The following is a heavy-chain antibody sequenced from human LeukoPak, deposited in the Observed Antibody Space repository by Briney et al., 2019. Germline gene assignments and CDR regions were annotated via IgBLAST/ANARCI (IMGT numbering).Heavy chain of an antibody. CDR3: AREVTNDAFDI. V-gene: IGHV3-23*01. CDR1: GFTFSSYA. Sequence: GGSLRLSCAASGFTFSSYAMSWVRQAPGKGLEWVSGISGSGGSTYYADSVKGRFTISRDNSKNTLFLQMSSLRADDTALYYCAREVTNDAFDIWGQGTMVTVSS. D-gene: IGHD4-17*01. CDR2: ISGSGGST. J-gene: IGHJ3*02.